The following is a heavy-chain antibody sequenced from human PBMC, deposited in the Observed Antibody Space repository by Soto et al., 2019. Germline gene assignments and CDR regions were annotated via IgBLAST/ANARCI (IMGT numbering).Heavy chain of an antibody. V-gene: IGHV3-23*01. CDR3: SKESHWEYYGSGSFPWDY. Sequence: EVQLLESGGGLVHPGGSLRLSCAPSGFTFSSYAMNWVRQAPGKGLEWVSTISGAGGETYYADSVKGRFTISRDNSKDTLYLQMNSLRAEDTAVYYCSKESHWEYYGSGSFPWDYWGPGTLVTVSS. J-gene: IGHJ4*02. CDR2: ISGAGGET. CDR1: GFTFSSYA. D-gene: IGHD3-10*01.